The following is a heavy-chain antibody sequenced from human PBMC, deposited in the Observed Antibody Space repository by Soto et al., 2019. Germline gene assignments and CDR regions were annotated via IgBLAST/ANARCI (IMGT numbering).Heavy chain of an antibody. CDR3: ATWHEREHAFDV. J-gene: IGHJ3*01. CDR2: LYGVDGS. Sequence: DVQLVESGGGLIQPGESLRLSCAAFGLTISGQKYVAWVRQAPGKGLEWVYALYGVDGSFYADSVTGRCTTSSDSSKTTVYLQMNDLRPDDTAVYYCATWHEREHAFDVWGQGTTVTISS. D-gene: IGHD1-1*01. V-gene: IGHV3-53*01. CDR1: GLTISGQKY.